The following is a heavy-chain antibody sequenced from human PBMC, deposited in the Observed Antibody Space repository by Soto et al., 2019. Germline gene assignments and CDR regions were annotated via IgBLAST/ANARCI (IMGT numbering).Heavy chain of an antibody. CDR2: IYYSGSA. J-gene: IGHJ4*02. CDR1: GGSISSYY. CDR3: ASANFDWLSPSFDY. Sequence: SETLSLTCTVSGGSISSYYWSWIRQPPGKGLEWIGYIYYSGSANYNPSLKSRVTISVDTSKNQFSLKLSSVAAADTAVYYCASANFDWLSPSFDYWGQGTLVTVSS. V-gene: IGHV4-59*01. D-gene: IGHD3-9*01.